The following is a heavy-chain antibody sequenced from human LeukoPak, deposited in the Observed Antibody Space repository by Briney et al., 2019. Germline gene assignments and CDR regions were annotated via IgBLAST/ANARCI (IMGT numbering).Heavy chain of an antibody. Sequence: SVKVSCKASGGTFTNYAISWVRQAPGQGLEWMGGIIPMYGRGNYAQKFQGRVTITADESTSTVYMELRSLTSEDTAVYYCARGQSSLGSPYYFDYWGQGTLVTVSS. V-gene: IGHV1-69*01. D-gene: IGHD3-16*01. CDR3: ARGQSSLGSPYYFDY. J-gene: IGHJ4*02. CDR2: IIPMYGRG. CDR1: GGTFTNYA.